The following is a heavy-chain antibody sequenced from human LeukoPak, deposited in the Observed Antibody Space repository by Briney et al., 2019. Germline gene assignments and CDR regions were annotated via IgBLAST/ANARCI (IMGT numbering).Heavy chain of an antibody. CDR2: IYYSGTT. CDR3: ARVTGYRIEDYFDY. D-gene: IGHD6-13*01. Sequence: SETLSLTCNVSGDSISSYYWSWIRQPPGKGLEWIGYIYYSGTTNYNPSLKSRVTISVETSKNEFSLKLRSVTAADTAVYYCARVTGYRIEDYFDYWGQGTLVTVSS. J-gene: IGHJ4*02. V-gene: IGHV4-59*01. CDR1: GDSISSYY.